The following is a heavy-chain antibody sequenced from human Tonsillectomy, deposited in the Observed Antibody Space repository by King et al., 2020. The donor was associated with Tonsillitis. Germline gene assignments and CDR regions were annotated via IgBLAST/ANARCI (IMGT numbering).Heavy chain of an antibody. CDR1: GFTFSNAW. D-gene: IGHD2-21*02. Sequence: EVQLVESGGGLVKPGGSLRLSCAASGFTFSNAWMNWVRQAPGKGLEWVGRIKSKTDGGTTDYAAPVKGRFTISRDDSKNTLYLQMNSLKTEDTAVYYCTTDLLGVTNGHFDYWGQGTLVTVSS. V-gene: IGHV3-15*01. CDR2: IKSKTDGGTT. J-gene: IGHJ4*02. CDR3: TTDLLGVTNGHFDY.